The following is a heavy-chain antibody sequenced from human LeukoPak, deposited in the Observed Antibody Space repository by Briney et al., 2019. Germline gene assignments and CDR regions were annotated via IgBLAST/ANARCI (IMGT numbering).Heavy chain of an antibody. V-gene: IGHV4-34*01. D-gene: IGHD2-8*01. Sequence: SETLSLTCAVYGGSFSGYYWSWIRQPPGKGLEWIGEINHSGSTNYSPSLKSRVTISVDTSKNQFSLKLSSVTAADTAVYYCARGMGAGKGLGYWGQGTLVTVSS. CDR2: INHSGST. CDR3: ARGMGAGKGLGY. CDR1: GGSFSGYY. J-gene: IGHJ4*02.